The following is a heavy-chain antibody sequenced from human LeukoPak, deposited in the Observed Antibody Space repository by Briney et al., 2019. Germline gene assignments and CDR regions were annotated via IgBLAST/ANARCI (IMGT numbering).Heavy chain of an antibody. J-gene: IGHJ4*02. CDR2: INWNGGST. Sequence: PVGSLRLSCAASGFTFDDYGMSWVRQAPGKGLEWVSCINWNGGSTGYADSVKGRFTISRDNAKNSLYLQMNSLRAEDTALYYCARGVGDGYRGFDYWGQGTLVTVSS. CDR1: GFTFDDYG. V-gene: IGHV3-20*04. D-gene: IGHD5-24*01. CDR3: ARGVGDGYRGFDY.